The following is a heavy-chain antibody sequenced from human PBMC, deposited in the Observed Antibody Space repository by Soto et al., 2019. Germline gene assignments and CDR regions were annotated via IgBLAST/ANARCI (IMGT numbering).Heavy chain of an antibody. J-gene: IGHJ4*02. D-gene: IGHD6-6*01. V-gene: IGHV4-59*08. Sequence: PSETLSLTCTVSGGSISSYYWSWIRQPPGKGLEWIGYIYYSGSTNYNPSLKGRVTISVDTSKNQFSLKLSSVTAADTAVYYCARHFDSPRSIAARPFDYWGQGTLVTVSS. CDR2: IYYSGST. CDR3: ARHFDSPRSIAARPFDY. CDR1: GGSISSYY.